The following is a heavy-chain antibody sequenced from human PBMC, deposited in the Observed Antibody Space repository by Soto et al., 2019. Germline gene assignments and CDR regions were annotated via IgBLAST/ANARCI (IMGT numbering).Heavy chain of an antibody. J-gene: IGHJ5*02. CDR2: IYYSGST. D-gene: IGHD6-6*01. V-gene: IGHV4-39*01. CDR1: GGSISSSSYY. Sequence: SATLSLTCTVSGGSISSSSYYWGWIRQPPGKGLEWIGSIYYSGSTYYNPSLKSRVTISVDTSKNQFSLKLSSVTAADTAVYYCARQALLLGDSSSSWFDPWGQGTLVTVSS. CDR3: ARQALLLGDSSSSWFDP.